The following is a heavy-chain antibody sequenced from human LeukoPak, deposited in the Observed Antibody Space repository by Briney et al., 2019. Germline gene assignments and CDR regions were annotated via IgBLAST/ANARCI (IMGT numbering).Heavy chain of an antibody. J-gene: IGHJ5*02. CDR1: RFTFSSYA. V-gene: IGHV3-23*01. Sequence: PGGSLRLSCAASRFTFSSYAMSWVRQAPGKGLEWVSAISGSGGSTYYADSVKGRFTISRDNSKNTLYLQMNSLRAEDTAVYYCAKTPPIVGATGWFDPWGQGTLVTVSS. CDR2: ISGSGGST. CDR3: AKTPPIVGATGWFDP. D-gene: IGHD1-26*01.